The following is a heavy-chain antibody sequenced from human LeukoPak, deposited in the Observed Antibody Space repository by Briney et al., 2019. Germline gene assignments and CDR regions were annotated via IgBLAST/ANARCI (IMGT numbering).Heavy chain of an antibody. CDR3: ARVSYYDSSGYYFLSYVDY. J-gene: IGHJ4*02. CDR1: GFTVSSNY. CDR2: IYSGGST. D-gene: IGHD3-22*01. Sequence: GGSLRLSCAASGFTVSSNYMSWVRQAPGKGLEWVSVIYSGGSTYYADSVRGRFTISRDNSKNTLYLQMNSLGAEDTAVYYCARVSYYDSSGYYFLSYVDYWGQGALVTVSS. V-gene: IGHV3-53*01.